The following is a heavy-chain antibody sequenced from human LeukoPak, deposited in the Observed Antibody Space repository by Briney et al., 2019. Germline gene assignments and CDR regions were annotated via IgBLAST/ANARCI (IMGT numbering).Heavy chain of an antibody. D-gene: IGHD4-17*01. CDR3: ARGHTAVTRHFDF. CDR2: ISSGSSAI. J-gene: IGHJ4*02. Sequence: GGSLRLSCEASGFTFTTYRMTWVRQAPGKGLEWVSIISSGSSAIFSADALKGRFTISRDDAKNLLYLDMNSLRAEDTAVSYCARGHTAVTRHFDFWGQGTLVTVSS. V-gene: IGHV3-21*01. CDR1: GFTFTTYR.